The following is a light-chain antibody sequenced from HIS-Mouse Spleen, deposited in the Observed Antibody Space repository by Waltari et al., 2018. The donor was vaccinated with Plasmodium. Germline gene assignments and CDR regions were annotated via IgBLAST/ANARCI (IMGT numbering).Light chain of an antibody. Sequence: DIVLTQSPGTLSLSPGERATLSCRASQRVSSSYLAWYQQKPGQAPRLLIYGASSRATGIPDRFSGSGSGTDFTLTISRLEPEDFAVYYCQQYGSSGTFGQGTKVVI. CDR1: QRVSSSY. CDR3: QQYGSSGT. V-gene: IGKV3-20*01. J-gene: IGKJ1*01. CDR2: GAS.